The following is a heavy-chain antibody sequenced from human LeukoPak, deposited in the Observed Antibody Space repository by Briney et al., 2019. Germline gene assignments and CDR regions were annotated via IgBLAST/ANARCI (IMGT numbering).Heavy chain of an antibody. V-gene: IGHV3-9*01. CDR3: AKDRRPTVSGGYFDL. CDR2: ISWNSGHR. J-gene: IGHJ2*01. D-gene: IGHD3-10*01. Sequence: GGSLRLSCEASGFTFDDYAMHWVRQAPGEGLEWVSGISWNSGHRGYADSVKGRFTISRDNAKKYLYLQMKSLRAEDTALYYCAKDRRPTVSGGYFDLWGRGTLVIVSS. CDR1: GFTFDDYA.